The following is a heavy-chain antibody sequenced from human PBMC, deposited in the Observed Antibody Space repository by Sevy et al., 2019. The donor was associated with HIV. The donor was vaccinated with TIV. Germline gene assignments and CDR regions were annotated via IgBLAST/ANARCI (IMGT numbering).Heavy chain of an antibody. CDR3: AKPTDYDGHFDY. Sequence: GGSLRLSCAASGFTFSSYGIHWVRQAPGKGLEWVAVISYDGSNKYYADSVKGRFTISRDNSKNTLCLQMNSLRAEDTAVYSCAKPTDYDGHFDYWGQGTLVTVSS. V-gene: IGHV3-30*18. J-gene: IGHJ4*02. CDR1: GFTFSSYG. D-gene: IGHD4-17*01. CDR2: ISYDGSNK.